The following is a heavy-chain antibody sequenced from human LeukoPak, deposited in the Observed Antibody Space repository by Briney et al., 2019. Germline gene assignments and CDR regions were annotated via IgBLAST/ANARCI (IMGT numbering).Heavy chain of an antibody. V-gene: IGHV3-66*01. Sequence: PGGSLRLSCAASGVTVSSKSMSWVRQASGKGLEWVFFIYSGGSTNYADSVKGRFTISRDNSKNALYLQMNSLRAEDAAMYYCARDAYSSGWESWYFDLWGRGTLVTVSS. CDR2: IYSGGST. CDR1: GVTVSSKS. J-gene: IGHJ2*01. CDR3: ARDAYSSGWESWYFDL. D-gene: IGHD6-19*01.